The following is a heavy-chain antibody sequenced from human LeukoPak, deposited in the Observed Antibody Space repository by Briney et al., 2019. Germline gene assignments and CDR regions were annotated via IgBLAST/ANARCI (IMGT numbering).Heavy chain of an antibody. D-gene: IGHD3-3*01. CDR2: INPSGGST. CDR1: GYTFTSYY. Sequence: GASVKVSCKASGYTFTSYYMHWVRQAPGQGLEWMGIINPSGGSTSYAQKFQGRVTMTRDTSTSTVYMEQSSLRSEDTAVYYCARGFSTIFGVVIPPDVWGKGTTVTVSS. CDR3: ARGFSTIFGVVIPPDV. V-gene: IGHV1-46*01. J-gene: IGHJ6*04.